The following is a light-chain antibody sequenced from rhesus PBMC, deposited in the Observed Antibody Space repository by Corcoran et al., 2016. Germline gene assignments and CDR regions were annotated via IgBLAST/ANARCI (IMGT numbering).Light chain of an antibody. Sequence: DIHMTQSPSSLCASVGDTVTITCRDSQDINRWLAWYQQKQGKAPRLLLYQASTFRSGVPSRFSGSGSGTDFTLPITSLQSEDFATYYCQQYNSRPYSFGQGTKVEIE. CDR1: QDINRW. J-gene: IGKJ2*01. CDR2: QAS. CDR3: QQYNSRPYS. V-gene: IGKV1-21*01.